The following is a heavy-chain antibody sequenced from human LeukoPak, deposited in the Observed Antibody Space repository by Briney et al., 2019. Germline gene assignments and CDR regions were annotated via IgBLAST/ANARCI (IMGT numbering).Heavy chain of an antibody. Sequence: GRSLRLSCAASGFTFSSYGMHWVRQAPGKGLEWVAAIWYDGSNKYYADSVKGRFTISRDNSKNTLYLQMNSLRAEDTAVYYCARATYYYDSSGYYDAFDIWGQGTMVTVSS. V-gene: IGHV3-33*01. D-gene: IGHD3-22*01. CDR1: GFTFSSYG. CDR2: IWYDGSNK. J-gene: IGHJ3*02. CDR3: ARATYYYDSSGYYDAFDI.